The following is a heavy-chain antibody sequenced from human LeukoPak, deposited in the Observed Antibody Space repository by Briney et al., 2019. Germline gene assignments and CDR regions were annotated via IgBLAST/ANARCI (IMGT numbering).Heavy chain of an antibody. CDR3: ARHGLSITMVRAFDY. D-gene: IGHD3-10*01. J-gene: IGHJ4*02. CDR1: GGSISSYY. Sequence: PSETLSLTCTVSGGSISSYYWSWIRQPPGKGLEWIGYIYYSGSTNYNPSLKSRVTISVDTSKNQFSLKLSSVTAADTAVYYCARHGLSITMVRAFDYWGQGTLVTVSS. CDR2: IYYSGST. V-gene: IGHV4-59*08.